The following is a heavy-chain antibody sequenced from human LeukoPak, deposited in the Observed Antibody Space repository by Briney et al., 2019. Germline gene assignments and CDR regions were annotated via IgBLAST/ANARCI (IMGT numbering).Heavy chain of an antibody. CDR1: GGSISSSSYY. CDR2: IYYSGST. Sequence: ETLSLTCTVSGGSISSSSYYWGWVRQPPGKGLEWIGNIYYSGSTYYNPSLKSRVSISEDTSKNQFSLKLSSVTAADTAVHYCARRLDTSMVSGGSFDYWGQGILVSASS. V-gene: IGHV4-39*01. J-gene: IGHJ4*02. D-gene: IGHD5-18*01. CDR3: ARRLDTSMVSGGSFDY.